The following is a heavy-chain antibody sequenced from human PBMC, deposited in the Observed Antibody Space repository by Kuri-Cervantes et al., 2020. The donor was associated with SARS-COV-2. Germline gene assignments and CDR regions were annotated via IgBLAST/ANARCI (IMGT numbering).Heavy chain of an antibody. Sequence: GESLKISCAASGFTFGSYGIHSVRQAPGKVLECVTFISYDGSSRYYADSVKGRFTISSDNSKNTLWLQMNSIRPDDTAVYYCAKVSKSSVSDFWGQGTLVTVSS. CDR3: AKVSKSSVSDF. D-gene: IGHD6-19*01. J-gene: IGHJ4*02. CDR1: GFTFGSYG. CDR2: ISYDGSSR. V-gene: IGHV3-30*18.